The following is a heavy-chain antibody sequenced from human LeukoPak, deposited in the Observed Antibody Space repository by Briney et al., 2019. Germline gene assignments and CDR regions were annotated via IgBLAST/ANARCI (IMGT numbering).Heavy chain of an antibody. J-gene: IGHJ4*02. Sequence: GGSLRLSCAASGFTFSSHAMHWVRQAPGKGLEWVAVISYDGSNKYYADSVKGRFTISRDNSKNTLYLQMNSLRAEDTAVYYCARAIRGYSYGTDLDYWGQGTLVTVSS. V-gene: IGHV3-30*01. D-gene: IGHD5-18*01. CDR2: ISYDGSNK. CDR3: ARAIRGYSYGTDLDY. CDR1: GFTFSSHA.